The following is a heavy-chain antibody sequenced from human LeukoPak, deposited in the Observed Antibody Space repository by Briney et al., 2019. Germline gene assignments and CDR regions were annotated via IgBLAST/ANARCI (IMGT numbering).Heavy chain of an antibody. CDR2: IYTGVLT. V-gene: IGHV4-4*09. CDR1: VAPISRFY. Sequence: PSETLSLTCTTSVAPISRFYWICLRDPPGKGLEWIGNIYTGVLTFFNPSLKGRVTLSVDTSKTRFCLQLASVTAADTAVYYCVQTTGWPGFDYWGQGILVTVSS. D-gene: IGHD6-19*01. J-gene: IGHJ4*02. CDR3: VQTTGWPGFDY.